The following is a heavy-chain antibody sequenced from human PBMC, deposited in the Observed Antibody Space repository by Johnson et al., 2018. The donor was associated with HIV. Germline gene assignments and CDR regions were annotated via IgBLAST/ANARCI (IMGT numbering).Heavy chain of an antibody. CDR3: ARGPILEWLSGDGFDM. J-gene: IGHJ3*02. CDR2: ISDDGNNI. Sequence: QVQLVESGGGVVQPGRSLRLSCAASGFTFSSYGMPWVRQAPGKGLEWVSVISDDGNNIYYADSVRGRFTISRDNSKNTLYLQMGSLRVEDTARYYCARGPILEWLSGDGFDMWGQGTMVTV. CDR1: GFTFSSYG. D-gene: IGHD3-3*01. V-gene: IGHV3-30*03.